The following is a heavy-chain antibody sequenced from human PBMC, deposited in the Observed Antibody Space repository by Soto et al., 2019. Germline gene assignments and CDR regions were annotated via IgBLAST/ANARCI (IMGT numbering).Heavy chain of an antibody. CDR3: ARETQQLIRDWFDP. D-gene: IGHD6-13*01. CDR2: ISGSGGST. CDR1: GFTFSGYV. J-gene: IGHJ5*02. V-gene: IGHV3-23*01. Sequence: GGSLRLSCAASGFTFSGYVMIWVRQGPGKGLEWVSAISGSGGSTYHADSVKGRFTISRDNSKNTLYLQMNSLRAEDTAVYYCARETQQLIRDWFDPWGQGTLVTVSS.